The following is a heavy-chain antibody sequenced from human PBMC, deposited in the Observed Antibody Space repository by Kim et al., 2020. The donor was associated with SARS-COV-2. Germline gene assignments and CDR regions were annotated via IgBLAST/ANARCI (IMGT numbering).Heavy chain of an antibody. Sequence: STNYNPSLTSRVTISVDTSKNQFSLKRSSVTAADTAVYYCASSGSYYLDYWGQGTLVTVSS. V-gene: IGHV4-34*01. J-gene: IGHJ4*02. CDR2: ST. D-gene: IGHD1-26*01. CDR3: ASSGSYYLDY.